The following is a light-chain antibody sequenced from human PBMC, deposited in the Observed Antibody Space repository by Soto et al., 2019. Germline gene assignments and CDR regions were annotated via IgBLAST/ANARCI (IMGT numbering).Light chain of an antibody. V-gene: IGLV1-40*01. CDR2: GDT. CDR3: QSYDSSLGGHYV. Sequence: QSVLTQPPSVSGAPGQRVTISCTGTSSNIGAGYDVHWYRQLPGSAPKLLIYGDTNRHSGVPDRFSGSKSCTSASLAITGLQAEDEADYYGQSYDSSLGGHYVFGTGTKLTVL. CDR1: SSNIGAGYD. J-gene: IGLJ1*01.